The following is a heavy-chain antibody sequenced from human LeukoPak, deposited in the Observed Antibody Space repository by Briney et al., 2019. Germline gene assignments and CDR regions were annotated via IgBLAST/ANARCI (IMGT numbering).Heavy chain of an antibody. CDR2: IYYSGST. J-gene: IGHJ1*01. CDR3: AGREGSSSFGTWYFQH. V-gene: IGHV4-59*01. CDR1: GGSISSYY. D-gene: IGHD6-13*01. Sequence: SETLSLTCTVSGGSISSYYWSWIRQPPGKGLEWIGYIYYSGSTNYNPSLKCRVTISVDTSKNQFSLKLSSVTAADTAVYYCAGREGSSSFGTWYFQHWGQGTLVTVSS.